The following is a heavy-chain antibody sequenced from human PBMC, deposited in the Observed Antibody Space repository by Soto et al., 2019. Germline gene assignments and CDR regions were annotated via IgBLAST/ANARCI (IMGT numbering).Heavy chain of an antibody. V-gene: IGHV1-69*02. J-gene: IGHJ6*03. CDR1: GGTFSSYT. CDR2: IIPILGIA. D-gene: IGHD3-3*01. Sequence: ASVKVSCKASGGTFSSYTISWVRQAPGQGLEWMGRIIPILGIANYAQKFQGRVTITADKSTSTAYMELSSLRSEDTAVYYCARAGYYDFWSGYSAPMDVWGKGTTGTGSS. CDR3: ARAGYYDFWSGYSAPMDV.